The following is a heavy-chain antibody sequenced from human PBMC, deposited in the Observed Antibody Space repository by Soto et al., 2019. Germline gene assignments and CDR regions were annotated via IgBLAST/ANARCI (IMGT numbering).Heavy chain of an antibody. V-gene: IGHV4-31*11. CDR3: AREGGSYDSGGYLIRGAFDI. CDR1: GDSISTGYY. J-gene: IGHJ3*02. CDR2: IYFRGNT. Sequence: SETLSLTCAVSGDSISTGYYWTWIRQHPEKGLEWIGNIYFRGNTYYSPSLESRLTISVDTSKNQFSLKLTSVTAADTAVYYCAREGGSYDSGGYLIRGAFDIWGQGTMVTVSS. D-gene: IGHD3-22*01.